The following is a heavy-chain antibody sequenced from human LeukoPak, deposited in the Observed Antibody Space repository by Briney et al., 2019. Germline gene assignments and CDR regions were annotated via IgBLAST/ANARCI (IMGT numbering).Heavy chain of an antibody. CDR1: GFTFSSYG. CDR2: ISYDGNNK. V-gene: IGHV3-30*03. Sequence: GGSLRLSCAASGFTFSSYGMHWVRQAPGKGLEWVAVISYDGNNKYYADSVKGRFTISRDNSKNTLYLQMNSLRAEDTAVYYCATAYSVSYSHLGEFDYWGQGTLVTVSS. D-gene: IGHD1-26*01. J-gene: IGHJ4*02. CDR3: ATAYSVSYSHLGEFDY.